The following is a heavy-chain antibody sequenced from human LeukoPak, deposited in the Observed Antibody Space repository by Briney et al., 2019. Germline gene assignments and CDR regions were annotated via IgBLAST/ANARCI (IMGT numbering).Heavy chain of an antibody. D-gene: IGHD3-10*01. Sequence: KASETLSLTCAVYGGSFSGYYWSWIRQPPGKGLEWIGEINHSGSTNYNPSLKSRVTISVDTSKNQFSLKLSSVTAADTAVYYCARGLGFGDYWGQGTLVTVSS. CDR2: INHSGST. CDR1: GGSFSGYY. CDR3: ARGLGFGDY. V-gene: IGHV4-34*01. J-gene: IGHJ4*02.